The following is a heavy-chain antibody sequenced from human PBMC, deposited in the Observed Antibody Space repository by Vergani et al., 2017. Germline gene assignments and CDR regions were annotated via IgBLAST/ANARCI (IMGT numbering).Heavy chain of an antibody. J-gene: IGHJ4*02. CDR1: GYSFTSYW. CDR3: ARSPSWFGELSYFDC. V-gene: IGHV5-51*03. Sequence: EVQLVPSGAEVKTPGESLKISCTGSGYSFTSYWIGWVRQMPGKGLEWMGIIYPGDSDTRYSPSFQGQVTISADKSISTAYLQWSSLKASDTAMYYCARSPSWFGELSYFDCWGQGTLVTVSS. D-gene: IGHD3-10*01. CDR2: IYPGDSDT.